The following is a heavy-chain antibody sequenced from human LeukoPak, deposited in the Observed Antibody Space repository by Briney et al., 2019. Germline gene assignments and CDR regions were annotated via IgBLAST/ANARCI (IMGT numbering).Heavy chain of an antibody. V-gene: IGHV4-39*07. CDR2: IYYSGST. Sequence: PSETLSLTCTVSGGSISSSTFYWSWIRQPPGKGLEWIGSIYYSGSTYYNPSLKSRVSISVDTSKNQFSLKLTSVTAADTAVYYCARGPRWLQDYLNYWGQGTLVTVSS. CDR1: GGSISSSTFY. D-gene: IGHD5-24*01. J-gene: IGHJ4*02. CDR3: ARGPRWLQDYLNY.